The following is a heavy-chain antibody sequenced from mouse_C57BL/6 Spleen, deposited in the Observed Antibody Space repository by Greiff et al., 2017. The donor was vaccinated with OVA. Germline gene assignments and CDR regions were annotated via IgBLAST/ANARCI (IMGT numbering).Heavy chain of an antibody. V-gene: IGHV2-5*01. CDR1: GFSLTSYG. CDR3: AKTPDGYYVWYFDV. D-gene: IGHD2-3*01. Sequence: QVQLKESGPGLVQPSQSLSITCTVSGFSLTSYGVHWVRQSPGKGLEWLGVIWRGGSTDYNAAFMSRLSITKDNSKSQVFFKMNSLQADDTAIYYCAKTPDGYYVWYFDVWGTGTTVTVSS. CDR2: IWRGGST. J-gene: IGHJ1*03.